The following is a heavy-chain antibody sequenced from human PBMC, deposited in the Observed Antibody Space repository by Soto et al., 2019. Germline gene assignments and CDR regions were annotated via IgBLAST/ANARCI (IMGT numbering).Heavy chain of an antibody. J-gene: IGHJ4*02. Sequence: EVQLSESGGGLVQPGGSLRLSCAASGFTFSSYGMTWVRQAPGKGLEWVSFSSATGAGTYYADSVKGRFTISRDNSKNTRYLQMTSLRADDTAVYYCAKDRRAGGNYGFYSDFWGQGALVIVSS. D-gene: IGHD1-7*01. V-gene: IGHV3-23*01. CDR2: SSATGAGT. CDR3: AKDRRAGGNYGFYSDF. CDR1: GFTFSSYG.